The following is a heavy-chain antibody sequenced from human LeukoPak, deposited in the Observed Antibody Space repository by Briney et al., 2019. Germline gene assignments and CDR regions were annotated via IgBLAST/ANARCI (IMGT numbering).Heavy chain of an antibody. J-gene: IGHJ4*02. Sequence: GGSLRLSCAASGFTFSSYWMHWVRQAPGKGLVWVSRINSDGSSTSYADSVKGRFTISRDNAKNTLYLQMNSLRAEDTAVYYCAGPDYYDSSGYSDWGQGTLVTVSS. V-gene: IGHV3-74*01. CDR2: INSDGSST. CDR1: GFTFSSYW. D-gene: IGHD3-22*01. CDR3: AGPDYYDSSGYSD.